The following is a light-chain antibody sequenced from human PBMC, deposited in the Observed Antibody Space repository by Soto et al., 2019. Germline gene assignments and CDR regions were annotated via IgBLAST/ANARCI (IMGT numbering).Light chain of an antibody. CDR2: FTS. CDR1: QSISSY. CDR3: QQSYTTPWT. V-gene: IGKV1-39*01. J-gene: IGKJ1*01. Sequence: IQMTQSPSSLSASVGDRVTITCRASQSISSYLNWYQRKPGEAPKLLIYFTSNLESGVPSRFSGSGSGTDFTLTISSLQPEDFATYFCQQSYTTPWTFGRGTKVDIK.